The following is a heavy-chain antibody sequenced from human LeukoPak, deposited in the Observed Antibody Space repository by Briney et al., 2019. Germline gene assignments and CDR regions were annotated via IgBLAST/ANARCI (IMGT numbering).Heavy chain of an antibody. J-gene: IGHJ4*02. CDR1: GFTFSSDA. CDR3: AKQGCGGGSCHFDY. V-gene: IGHV3-23*01. CDR2: ISGSGVRT. D-gene: IGHD2-15*01. Sequence: GGSLRLSCAASGFTFSSDAMSWVRQAPGKGLEWVSGISGSGVRTYYADSLKGRFTISRDNSKNTLYLQMNSLRAEDTAVYYCAKQGCGGGSCHFDYWGQGTLVTVSS.